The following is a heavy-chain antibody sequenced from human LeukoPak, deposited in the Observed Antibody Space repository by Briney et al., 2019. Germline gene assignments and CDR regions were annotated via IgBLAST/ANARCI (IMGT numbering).Heavy chain of an antibody. D-gene: IGHD2-8*02. V-gene: IGHV3-23*01. CDR2: ISGSGGKT. Sequence: PGGSLRLSCAASGFTFSSYFMSWVRQAPGKGLEWVSSISGSGGKTYYTDSVKGRFTISRDNSKNMLYLQMNSLRAEDTAVYHYAQSGQFDSWGQGTLVTVSS. J-gene: IGHJ5*01. CDR1: GFTFSSYF. CDR3: AQSGQFDS.